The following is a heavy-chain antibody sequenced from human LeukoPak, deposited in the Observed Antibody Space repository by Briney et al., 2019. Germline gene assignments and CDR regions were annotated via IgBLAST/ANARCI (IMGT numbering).Heavy chain of an antibody. CDR3: VRSGYGIAAGPFDS. CDR2: TYYRSKWYS. CDR1: GDSVSSNTVI. J-gene: IGHJ4*02. V-gene: IGHV6-1*01. D-gene: IGHD2-15*01. Sequence: SQTLSLTCAISGDSVSSNTVIWNWIRESPSRGLEWLGRTYYRSKWYSDSAMSVKSRITINPDTTKNQFSLQLNSVTPEDTAVYYCVRSGYGIAAGPFDSWGQGTQVTVSS.